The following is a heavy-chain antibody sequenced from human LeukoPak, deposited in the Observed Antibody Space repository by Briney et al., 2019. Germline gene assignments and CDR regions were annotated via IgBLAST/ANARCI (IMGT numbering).Heavy chain of an antibody. D-gene: IGHD6-13*01. Sequence: PSETLSLTCTVSGGSISSYYWSWIRQPPGKGLEWIGYIYYSGSTNYNPSLKSRVTISVDTSKNQFSLKLSSVTAADTAVYYCARDNPLAAAGSFLDYWGQGTLVTVSS. CDR1: GGSISSYY. V-gene: IGHV4-59*01. J-gene: IGHJ4*02. CDR3: ARDNPLAAAGSFLDY. CDR2: IYYSGST.